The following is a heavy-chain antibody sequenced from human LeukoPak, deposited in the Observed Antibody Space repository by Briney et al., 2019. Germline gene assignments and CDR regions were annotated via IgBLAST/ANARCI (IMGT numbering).Heavy chain of an antibody. CDR1: GFTFSNYD. D-gene: IGHD5-24*01. J-gene: IGHJ4*02. CDR2: IWYDGSNK. V-gene: IGHV3-33*01. CDR3: ARHGYNYGFDY. Sequence: GGSLRLSCAASGFTFSNYDVHWVRQAPGKGLEWVAVIWYDGSNKYYVDSVKGRFTISRDISKNTLYLQMNGLSAEDTAVYYCARHGYNYGFDYWGQGTLVTVSS.